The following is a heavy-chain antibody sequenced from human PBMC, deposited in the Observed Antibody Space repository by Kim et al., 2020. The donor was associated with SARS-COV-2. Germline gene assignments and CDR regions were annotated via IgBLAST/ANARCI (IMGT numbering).Heavy chain of an antibody. CDR1: GGSFSGYY. CDR3: ARCRLGSSYTYFDY. J-gene: IGHJ4*02. CDR2: INHSGST. Sequence: SETLSLTCAVYGGSFSGYYWSWIRQPPGMGLEWIGEINHSGSTNYNPSRKSRVTISVDTSKNQFSLNLSAVTASDTAVYYCARCRLGSSYTYFDYWGQGT. V-gene: IGHV4-34*01. D-gene: IGHD6-13*01.